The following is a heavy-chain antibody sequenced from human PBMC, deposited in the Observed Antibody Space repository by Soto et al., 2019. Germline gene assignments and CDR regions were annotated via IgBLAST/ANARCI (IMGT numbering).Heavy chain of an antibody. J-gene: IGHJ4*02. CDR1: GFSFNTYV. CDR3: AKGLALMADH. V-gene: IGHV3-30*18. CDR2: ILDDGSKE. D-gene: IGHD2-8*01. Sequence: GGSLRLSCADSGFSFNTYVMDWVRQAPGKGLEWVARILDDGSKEDYADPVKGRFTISRDNSKNTLYLQMDRLRVEDTAVYFCAKGLALMADHWGQGTPVTVSS.